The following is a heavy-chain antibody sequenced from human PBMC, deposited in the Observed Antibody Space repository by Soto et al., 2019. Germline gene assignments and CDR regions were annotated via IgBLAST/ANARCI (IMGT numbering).Heavy chain of an antibody. D-gene: IGHD6-6*01. CDR1: GGSISSYY. V-gene: IGHV4-34*01. CDR3: ARAVGADSSSYYYYYMDV. J-gene: IGHJ6*03. Sequence: ASETLSLTCTVSGGSISSYYWSWIRQPPGKGLEWIGEINHSGSTNYNPSLKSRVTISVDTSKNQFSLKLSSVTAADTAVYYCARAVGADSSSYYYYYMDVWGKGTTVTVSS. CDR2: INHSGST.